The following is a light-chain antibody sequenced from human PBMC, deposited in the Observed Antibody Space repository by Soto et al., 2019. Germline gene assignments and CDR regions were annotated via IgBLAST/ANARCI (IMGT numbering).Light chain of an antibody. CDR2: WAS. J-gene: IGKJ1*01. CDR1: QSVLYSSSNKNH. V-gene: IGKV4-1*01. CDR3: QQYYSTPPT. Sequence: DIVMTQSPDSLAVSLGERATINCKSSQSVLYSSSNKNHLVWYQQKPGQPPKLLIYWASTRESGVPDRFSGSGSGTDFTLTISSLQAEDVAVYYCQQYYSTPPTFGQGTKVEIK.